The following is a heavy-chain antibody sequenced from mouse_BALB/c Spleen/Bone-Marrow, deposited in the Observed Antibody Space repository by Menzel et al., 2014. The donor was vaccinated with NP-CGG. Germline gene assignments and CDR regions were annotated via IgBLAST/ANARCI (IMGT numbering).Heavy chain of an antibody. J-gene: IGHJ4*01. CDR3: ARHTPDDAMDY. CDR1: GFTFSNYG. D-gene: IGHD3-1*01. V-gene: IGHV5-6*02. Sequence: EVKLVESGGDLVKPGGSLKLSCAASGFTFSNYGMSWVRQTPDKRLEWVATISSGGSYTYFPDSVKGRFTISRDNAKNTLYLQMNSLKSEDAAMYYCARHTPDDAMDYWGQGTPVTVSS. CDR2: ISSGGSYT.